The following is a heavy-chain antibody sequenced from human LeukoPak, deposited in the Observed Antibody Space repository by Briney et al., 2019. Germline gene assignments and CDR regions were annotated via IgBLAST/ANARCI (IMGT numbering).Heavy chain of an antibody. Sequence: SETLSLTCTVSGGSISSGSYYWGWIRQPPGKGLEWIGSIYYSGSTYYKPSLKSRVTISLDTSKNQFSLKLSSVTAADTAVYYCAREGSSSWYQQYYFDYWGQGTLVTVSS. V-gene: IGHV4-39*07. CDR1: GGSISSGSYY. J-gene: IGHJ4*02. D-gene: IGHD6-13*01. CDR3: AREGSSSWYQQYYFDY. CDR2: IYYSGST.